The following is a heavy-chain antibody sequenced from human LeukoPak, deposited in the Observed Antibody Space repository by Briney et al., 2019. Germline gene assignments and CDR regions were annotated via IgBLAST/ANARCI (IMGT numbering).Heavy chain of an antibody. D-gene: IGHD6-13*01. Sequence: TSETLSLTCTVPGGSISSYYWSWIRQPPGKGLEWIGYISYSGTTNYNPSLKSRVTISVDTSKNQFSLKLSSVTAADTAVYYCARGGGIAAAGTYRRFDYWGQGTLVTVSS. CDR2: ISYSGTT. J-gene: IGHJ4*02. V-gene: IGHV4-59*12. CDR3: ARGGGIAAAGTYRRFDY. CDR1: GGSISSYY.